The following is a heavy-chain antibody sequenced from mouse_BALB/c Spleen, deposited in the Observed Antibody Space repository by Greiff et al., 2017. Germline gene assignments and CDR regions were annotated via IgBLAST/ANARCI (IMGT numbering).Heavy chain of an antibody. CDR3: AREGTGTAYYLDY. CDR1: GYSITSDYA. D-gene: IGHD4-1*01. J-gene: IGHJ2*01. V-gene: IGHV3-2*02. CDR2: ISYSGST. Sequence: EVQLQQSGPGLVKPSQSLSLTCTVTGYSITSDYAWNWIRQFPGNKLEWMGYISYSGSTSYNPSLKSRISITRDTSKNQFFLQLNSVTTEDTATYYCAREGTGTAYYLDYWGQGTTLTVSS.